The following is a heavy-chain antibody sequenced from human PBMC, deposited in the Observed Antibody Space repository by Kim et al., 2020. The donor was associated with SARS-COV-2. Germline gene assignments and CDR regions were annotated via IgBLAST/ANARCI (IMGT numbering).Heavy chain of an antibody. CDR3: VKEAAFTTVVVDYYFDY. V-gene: IGHV3-30*02. J-gene: IGHJ4*02. D-gene: IGHD2-15*01. Sequence: VKGRFTNSRDNSKNTLYLQMNSLTTEDTALYYCVKEAAFTTVVVDYYFDYWGQGTLVTVSS.